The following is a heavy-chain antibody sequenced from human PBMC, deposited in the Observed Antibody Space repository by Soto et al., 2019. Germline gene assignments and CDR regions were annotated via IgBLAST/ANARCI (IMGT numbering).Heavy chain of an antibody. CDR3: ARVKIQLWLFDP. Sequence: PSETLSLTCTVSGGSISSYYWSWIRQPPGKGLEWIGYIYYSGSTNYNPSLKSRVTISVDTSKNQFSLKLSSVTAADTAVYYCARVKIQLWLFDPWGQGTLVTVSS. D-gene: IGHD5-18*01. V-gene: IGHV4-59*01. J-gene: IGHJ5*02. CDR1: GGSISSYY. CDR2: IYYSGST.